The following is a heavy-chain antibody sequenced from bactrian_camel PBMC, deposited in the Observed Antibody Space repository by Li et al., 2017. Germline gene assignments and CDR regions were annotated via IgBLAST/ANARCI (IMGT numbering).Heavy chain of an antibody. D-gene: IGHD6*01. CDR2: IQNTGGIT. Sequence: HVQLVESGGDLVQPGGSLRLSCAASGFTMSVYWMYWVRQAPGQGLEWVSTIQNTGGITAYADSVKGRFTISRDNAKNTTYLQMASLRHEDTAVYYCVRDGELWYAGFGYWGQGTQVTVS. CDR3: VRDGELWYAGFGY. V-gene: IGHV3S1*01. J-gene: IGHJ6*01. CDR1: GFTMSVYW.